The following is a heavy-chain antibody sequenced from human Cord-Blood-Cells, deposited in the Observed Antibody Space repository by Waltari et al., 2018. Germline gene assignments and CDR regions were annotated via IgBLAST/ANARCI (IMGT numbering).Heavy chain of an antibody. CDR3: ARAKLWGSGFDY. CDR1: GGSFSGYY. Sequence: QVQLQQWGAGLLTPSETLSLTCAVYGGSFSGYYWSWIRQPPGKGLEWIGEINHSGSTNYNPSLKSRVTISVDTSKNQFSLKLSSVTAADTAVYYCARAKLWGSGFDYWGQGTLVTVSS. CDR2: INHSGST. V-gene: IGHV4-34*01. D-gene: IGHD3-16*01. J-gene: IGHJ4*02.